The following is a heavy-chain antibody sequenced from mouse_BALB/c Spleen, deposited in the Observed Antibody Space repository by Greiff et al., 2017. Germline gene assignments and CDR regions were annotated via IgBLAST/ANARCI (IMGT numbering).Heavy chain of an antibody. V-gene: IGHV1-4*01. Sequence: VQLQQSGAELARPGASVKMSCKASGYTFSSYTMHWVKQRPGPGLEWIGYINPSSGYPNYNQKFKDKATLTANKSSSTAYMQLSRLTSEDSAVYNCARKGYDYEGWGQGTALTVSS. D-gene: IGHD2-4*01. CDR1: GYTFSSYT. J-gene: IGHJ2*01. CDR2: INPSSGYP. CDR3: ARKGYDYEG.